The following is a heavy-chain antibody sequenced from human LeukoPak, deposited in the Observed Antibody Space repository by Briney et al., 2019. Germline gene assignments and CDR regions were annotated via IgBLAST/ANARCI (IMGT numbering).Heavy chain of an antibody. V-gene: IGHV4-31*03. Sequence: PSQTLSLTCTVSGASVGSVGYYWHWIRQRPGKGLEWIGYIYYTGTAYYNPSLKSRAAISLDASKNQFSLSLSSVTAADTALYFCARNSQFGELSFDYWGQGTLLTVSS. D-gene: IGHD3-10*01. CDR2: IYYTGTA. J-gene: IGHJ4*02. CDR3: ARNSQFGELSFDY. CDR1: GASVGSVGYY.